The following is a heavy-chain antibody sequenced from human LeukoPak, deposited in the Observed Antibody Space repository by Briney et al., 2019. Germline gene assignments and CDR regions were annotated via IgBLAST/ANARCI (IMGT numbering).Heavy chain of an antibody. J-gene: IGHJ4*02. Sequence: SETLPLTCTVSGGSINSYYWSWIRQPAGKGLEWIGRIYSSGSTNYNPSLKSRVSMSVGTSKNQFSLKLTSVTAADTAVYYCARGGKATVVTMWGQGILVTVSS. V-gene: IGHV4-4*07. CDR3: ARGGKATVVTM. CDR2: IYSSGST. CDR1: GGSINSYY. D-gene: IGHD4-23*01.